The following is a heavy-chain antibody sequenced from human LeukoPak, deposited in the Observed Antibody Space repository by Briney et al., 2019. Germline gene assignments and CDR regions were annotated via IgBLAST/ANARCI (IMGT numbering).Heavy chain of an antibody. V-gene: IGHV4-34*01. Sequence: SETLSLTCAVYGGSFSGYYWSWIRQPPGKGLEWIGEINHSGSTNYNPSLKSRVPISVDTSKNQFSLKLSSVTAADTAVYYCARGRTYSSSWSYYYYYYMDVWGKGTTVTVSS. CDR3: ARGRTYSSSWSYYYYYYMDV. J-gene: IGHJ6*03. CDR1: GGSFSGYY. CDR2: INHSGST. D-gene: IGHD6-13*01.